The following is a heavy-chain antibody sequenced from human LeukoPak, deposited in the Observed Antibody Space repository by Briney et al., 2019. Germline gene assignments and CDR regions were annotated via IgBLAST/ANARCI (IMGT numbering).Heavy chain of an antibody. Sequence: GGSLRLSCAASGFTFSSYAMSWVRQAPGKGLEWDSAISGSGGSTYYADSVKGRFTISRDNSKNTLYLQMNSLRAEDTAVYYCAKWYCSSTSCYNHWFDPWGQGTLVTVSS. J-gene: IGHJ5*02. CDR1: GFTFSSYA. V-gene: IGHV3-23*01. D-gene: IGHD2-2*02. CDR3: AKWYCSSTSCYNHWFDP. CDR2: ISGSGGST.